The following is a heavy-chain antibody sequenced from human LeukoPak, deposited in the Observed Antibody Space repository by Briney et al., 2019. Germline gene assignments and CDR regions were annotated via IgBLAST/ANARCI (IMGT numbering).Heavy chain of an antibody. J-gene: IGHJ4*02. Sequence: ASVKVSCRASGYTFTSYYMHWVRQAPGQGLEGMGIINPSGCSTSYAQNFQGRVTMTRDTSTSTVYMELSSLRYEDTAVYYCARGGDGYNYLDYWRQARLATVRS. CDR2: INPSGCST. V-gene: IGHV1-46*01. CDR3: ARGGDGYNYLDY. D-gene: IGHD5-24*01. CDR1: GYTFTSYY.